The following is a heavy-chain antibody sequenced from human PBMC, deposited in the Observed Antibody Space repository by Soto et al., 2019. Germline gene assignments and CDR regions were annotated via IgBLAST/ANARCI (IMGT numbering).Heavy chain of an antibody. CDR2: IWYDGSNK. Sequence: GGSLRLSCAASGFTFSSYGMHWVRQAPGKGLEWVAVIWYDGSNKYYADSVKGRFTISRDNSKNTLYLQMNSLRAEDTAVYYCARDGRYYYYMDVWGKGTTVTVSS. J-gene: IGHJ6*03. CDR1: GFTFSSYG. V-gene: IGHV3-33*01. CDR3: ARDGRYYYYMDV.